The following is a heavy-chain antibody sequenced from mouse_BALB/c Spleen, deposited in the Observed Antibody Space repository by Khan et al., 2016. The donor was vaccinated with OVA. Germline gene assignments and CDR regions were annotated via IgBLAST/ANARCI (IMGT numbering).Heavy chain of an antibody. CDR3: ARIKKIVATYFDY. J-gene: IGHJ2*01. D-gene: IGHD1-1*01. V-gene: IGHV1S81*02. CDR1: GYTFTSYW. Sequence: QVRLQQSGAELVKAGASVKMSCKASGYTFTSYWMHWVKQRLGQGLEWFAETNPTNGRTYYNEKFKSKATLTVDKSSSTAYMLLSGPTFEVSAVYYCARIKKIVATYFDYWGQSTTLTVSS. CDR2: TNPTNGRT.